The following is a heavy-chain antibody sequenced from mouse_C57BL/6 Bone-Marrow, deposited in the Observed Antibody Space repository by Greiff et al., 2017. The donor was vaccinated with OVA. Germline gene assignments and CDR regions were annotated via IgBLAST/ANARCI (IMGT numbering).Heavy chain of an antibody. D-gene: IGHD2-1*01. V-gene: IGHV7-3*01. J-gene: IGHJ3*01. Sequence: VQLKESGGGLVQPGGSLSLSCAASGFTFTDYYMSWVRQPPGKALEWLGFIRNKANGYTTEYSASVKGRFTISRDNSQSILYLQMNALRAEDSATYYCARSGGNYVWFAYWGQGTLVTVSA. CDR2: IRNKANGYTT. CDR1: GFTFTDYY. CDR3: ARSGGNYVWFAY.